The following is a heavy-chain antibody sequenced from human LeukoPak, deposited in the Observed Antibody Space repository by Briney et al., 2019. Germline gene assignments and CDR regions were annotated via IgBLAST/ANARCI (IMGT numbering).Heavy chain of an antibody. CDR2: INWNGGST. CDR1: GFTFDDYG. D-gene: IGHD3-16*02. V-gene: IGHV3-20*04. Sequence: PGRSLRLSCAASGFTFDDYGMSWVRQAPGKGLEWVSGINWNGGSTGYADSVKGRFTISRDNAKNSLYLQMNSLRAEDTALYYCARDGPYYDYVWGSYRYPYFDYWGQGTLVTVSS. J-gene: IGHJ4*02. CDR3: ARDGPYYDYVWGSYRYPYFDY.